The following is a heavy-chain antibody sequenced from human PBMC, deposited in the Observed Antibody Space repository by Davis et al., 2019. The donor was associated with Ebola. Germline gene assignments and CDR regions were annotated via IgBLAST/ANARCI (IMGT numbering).Heavy chain of an antibody. J-gene: IGHJ4*02. CDR2: INPNSGGT. CDR3: ARGVDRAMVTGGLRDY. Sequence: ASVPVSCKASGYTFTSYYMHWVRQAPGQGLEWMGWINPNSGGTNYAQKFQGRVTMTRDTSISTAYMELSRLRSDDTAVYYCARGVDRAMVTGGLRDYWGQGTLVTVSS. D-gene: IGHD5-18*01. V-gene: IGHV1-2*02. CDR1: GYTFTSYY.